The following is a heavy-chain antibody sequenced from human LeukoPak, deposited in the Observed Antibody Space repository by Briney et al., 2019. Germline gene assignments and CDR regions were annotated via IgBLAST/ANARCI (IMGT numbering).Heavy chain of an antibody. CDR2: INHSGST. J-gene: IGHJ4*02. CDR1: GGSFSGYY. CDR3: ARGPRTTVAGINY. D-gene: IGHD4-23*01. Sequence: SETLSLTCAVYGGSFSGYYWSWIRQPPGKGLEWIGEINHSGSTNYNPSLKSRVTISVDTSKNQFSLKLSSVAAADTAVYYCARGPRTTVAGINYWGQGTLVTVSS. V-gene: IGHV4-34*01.